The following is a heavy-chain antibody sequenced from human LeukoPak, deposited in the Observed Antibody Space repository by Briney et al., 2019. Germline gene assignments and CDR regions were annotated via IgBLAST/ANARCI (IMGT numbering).Heavy chain of an antibody. J-gene: IGHJ5*02. CDR3: VRSKSGTYSWFDP. CDR1: GGSISAYY. CDR2: IYYTGNT. D-gene: IGHD1-26*01. Sequence: SETLPLTCTVSGGSISAYYWSWIRQPPGKGLEWIGFIYYTGNTNYNPSLKSRLTISVDTSKNQISLKVSSVTAADTAVYYCVRSKSGTYSWFDPWGQGTLVTVSS. V-gene: IGHV4-59*01.